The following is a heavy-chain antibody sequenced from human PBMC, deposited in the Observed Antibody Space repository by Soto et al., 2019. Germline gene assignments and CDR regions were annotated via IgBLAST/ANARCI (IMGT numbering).Heavy chain of an antibody. Sequence: SETLSLTCTVSGGSISSVGYYWSWIRQHPGKGLEWIGYIFYSGTTYYNPSLKSRVTISVDTSKNQFSLKLNSVTAADTAVYYCARHLSTYYDILTGYYRGIYYYYGMDVWGQGTTVT. CDR1: GGSISSVGYY. D-gene: IGHD3-9*01. CDR2: IFYSGTT. V-gene: IGHV4-31*03. J-gene: IGHJ6*02. CDR3: ARHLSTYYDILTGYYRGIYYYYGMDV.